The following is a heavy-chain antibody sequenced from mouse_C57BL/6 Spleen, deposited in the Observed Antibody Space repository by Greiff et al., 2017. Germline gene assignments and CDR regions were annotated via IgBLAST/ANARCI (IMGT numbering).Heavy chain of an antibody. J-gene: IGHJ2*01. CDR3: ARGVLRLSDY. Sequence: VQLQQPGAELVMPGASVKLSCKASGYTFTSYWMHWVKQRPGQGLEWIGEIDPSDSYTNYNQKFKGKSTLTVDKSSSTAYMQLSSLTSEDSAVYYCARGVLRLSDYWGQGTTLTVSS. V-gene: IGHV1-69*01. CDR2: IDPSDSYT. D-gene: IGHD1-1*01. CDR1: GYTFTSYW.